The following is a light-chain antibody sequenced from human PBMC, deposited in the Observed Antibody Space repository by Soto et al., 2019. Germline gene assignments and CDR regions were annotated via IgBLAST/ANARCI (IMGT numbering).Light chain of an antibody. Sequence: IVMTQSPATLPVSLGEGGTLSCRASQCISSNLAWYQQRPGQAPRLLIYGASTRATGIPARFSGSGSGTEFTLTITSLQSEDFAVYYCQQCNNWPWTFGQGTKVDIK. CDR3: QQCNNWPWT. J-gene: IGKJ1*01. V-gene: IGKV3D-15*01. CDR2: GAS. CDR1: QCISSN.